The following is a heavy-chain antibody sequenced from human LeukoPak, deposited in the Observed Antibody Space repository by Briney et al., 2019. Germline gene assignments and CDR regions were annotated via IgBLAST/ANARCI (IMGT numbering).Heavy chain of an antibody. Sequence: ASVKVSCKAFGYTFDTSSISWVRQAPGQRLEWMGWISPSNGNTHYAQGVQGRVTMTTDTSRSTAYMELRSLRSDDTAVYYCTRVRNSNNWWGAFDIWGQGTMVTVSS. J-gene: IGHJ3*02. V-gene: IGHV1-18*01. CDR3: TRVRNSNNWWGAFDI. D-gene: IGHD1-1*01. CDR1: GYTFDTSS. CDR2: ISPSNGNT.